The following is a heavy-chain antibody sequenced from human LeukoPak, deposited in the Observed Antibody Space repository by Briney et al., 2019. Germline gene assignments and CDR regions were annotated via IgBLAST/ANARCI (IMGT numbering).Heavy chain of an antibody. D-gene: IGHD3-22*01. J-gene: IGHJ4*02. CDR3: ARAQERSSGSTINYSDY. V-gene: IGHV4-34*01. CDR1: GGSFSGYY. Sequence: SETLSLTCAVYGGSFSGYYWSWIRQPPGKGLEWIGEINHSGSTNYNPSLKSRVTISVDTSKNQFSLKLSSVTAADTAVYYCARAQERSSGSTINYSDYWGQGTLVTVSS. CDR2: INHSGST.